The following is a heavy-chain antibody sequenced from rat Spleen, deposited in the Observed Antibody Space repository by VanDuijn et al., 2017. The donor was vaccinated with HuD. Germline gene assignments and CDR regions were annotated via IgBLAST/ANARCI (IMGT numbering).Heavy chain of an antibody. CDR1: GFTFSNYY. CDR2: ITYEGSSN. J-gene: IGHJ4*01. D-gene: IGHD4-3*01. CDR3: ARHNSGYGVMDA. V-gene: IGHV5-22*01. Sequence: EVQLVESGGGLVQPGRSLKLSCAASGFTFSNYYMAWVRQAPKKGLEWVASITYEGSSNYYGDSVKGRFTVSRDNAKNTLYLQMNSLGSEDTATYYCARHNSGYGVMDAWGQGASVTVSS.